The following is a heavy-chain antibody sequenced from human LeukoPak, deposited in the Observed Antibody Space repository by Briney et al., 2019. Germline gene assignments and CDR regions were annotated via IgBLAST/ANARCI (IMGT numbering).Heavy chain of an antibody. V-gene: IGHV3-30*18. CDR1: GFIFSTYG. CDR2: ISYDTSSK. Sequence: GGSLRLSCAASGFIFSTYGMQWVRQAPGKGLEWVAVISYDTSSKYYSDSVKGRFTISRDNSKNTLHLHMNSLRAEDTAVYYCAKVYGHNYDGDSAIDYWGQGTLVTVSS. J-gene: IGHJ4*02. D-gene: IGHD5-24*01. CDR3: AKVYGHNYDGDSAIDY.